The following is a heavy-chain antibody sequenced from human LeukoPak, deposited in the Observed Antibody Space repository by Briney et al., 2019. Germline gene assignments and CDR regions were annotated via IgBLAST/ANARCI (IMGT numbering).Heavy chain of an antibody. D-gene: IGHD2-2*01. Sequence: GGSLRLSCAASGFTFSSYWMTWVRQAPGKGLEWVANIKQDGSEKYYVDSVKGRFTISRDNAKNSLYLQMNSLRAEDTAVYYCARDRRCSSTSCYYFDYWGQGTLVTVTS. J-gene: IGHJ4*02. V-gene: IGHV3-7*04. CDR3: ARDRRCSSTSCYYFDY. CDR1: GFTFSSYW. CDR2: IKQDGSEK.